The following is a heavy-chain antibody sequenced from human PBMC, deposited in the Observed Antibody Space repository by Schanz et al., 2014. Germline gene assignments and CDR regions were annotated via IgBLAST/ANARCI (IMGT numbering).Heavy chain of an antibody. J-gene: IGHJ4*02. CDR3: AIIGVMVAVAGTRADY. V-gene: IGHV3-21*01. CDR1: GFTFSKYW. D-gene: IGHD6-19*01. CDR2: ISSSGSYI. Sequence: EVQLVESGGGLVQPGGSLRLSCGGSGFTFSKYWMSWVRQAPGKGLEWVSSISSSGSYIYYADSVKGRFSISRDNAKNSLFLQMNRLRAEDTALYYCAIIGVMVAVAGTRADYWGQGTLVTVSS.